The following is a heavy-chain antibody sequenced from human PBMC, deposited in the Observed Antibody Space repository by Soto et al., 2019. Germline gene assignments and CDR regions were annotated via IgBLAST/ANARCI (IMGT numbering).Heavy chain of an antibody. D-gene: IGHD4-17*01. CDR3: ARSYGDTDAFDI. J-gene: IGHJ3*02. Sequence: EVQLVESGGGLVQPGGSVRLSCAASGFTFSDSSKNWVRQGPGKRLEWVSYISASSSSIYYADSLKGRFTISRDNGKNSLYLQMNSLRAEDTALYYCARSYGDTDAFDIWGQGTMVTVSS. CDR1: GFTFSDSS. CDR2: ISASSSSI. V-gene: IGHV3-48*01.